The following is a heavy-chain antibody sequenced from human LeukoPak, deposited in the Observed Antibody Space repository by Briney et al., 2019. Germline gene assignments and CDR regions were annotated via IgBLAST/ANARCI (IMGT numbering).Heavy chain of an antibody. J-gene: IGHJ6*02. CDR3: ARVMYSCSSTSCSNYYYYGMDV. D-gene: IGHD2-2*01. CDR1: GYTFTRYY. CDR2: INPNSGGT. V-gene: IGHV1-2*02. Sequence: ASVKVSCKASGYTFTRYYMHWVRQAPGQGLEWMGWINPNSGGTNYAQKFQGRVTMTRDTSISTAYMELSRLRSDDTAVYYCARVMYSCSSTSCSNYYYYGMDVWGQGTTVTVSS.